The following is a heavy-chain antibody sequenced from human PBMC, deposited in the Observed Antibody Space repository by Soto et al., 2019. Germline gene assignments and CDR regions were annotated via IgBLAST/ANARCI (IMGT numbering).Heavy chain of an antibody. CDR3: ARPLWRDDYNWGYFDL. Sequence: QVQLVESGGGVVQPGRSLRLSCAASGFTFSSYAMHWLRQAQGKGLEWVAVISYDGSNKYYADSVKGRFTISRDNSKNTLYLQMNSLRTEDTAVYYCARPLWRDDYNWGYFDLWGRGTLVTVSS. V-gene: IGHV3-30-3*01. D-gene: IGHD4-4*01. J-gene: IGHJ2*01. CDR2: ISYDGSNK. CDR1: GFTFSSYA.